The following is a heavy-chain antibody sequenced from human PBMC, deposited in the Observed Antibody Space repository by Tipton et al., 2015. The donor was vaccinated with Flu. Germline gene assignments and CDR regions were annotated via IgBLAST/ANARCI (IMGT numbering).Heavy chain of an antibody. V-gene: IGHV5-51*01. J-gene: IGHJ4*02. D-gene: IGHD3-22*01. CDR1: RFNFRTYW. Sequence: VQLVQSGAEEKKPGESLKISCKGSRFNFRTYWIGWVRQVPGKGLEWVGIIYPDDSDTRYSPSFHGQVTIPADKSLSTAYMQWNSLKASDTAMYYCARLPPGSYYETSGFYRSNIGYWGQGTQVTVSS. CDR2: IYPDDSDT. CDR3: ARLPPGSYYETSGFYRSNIGY.